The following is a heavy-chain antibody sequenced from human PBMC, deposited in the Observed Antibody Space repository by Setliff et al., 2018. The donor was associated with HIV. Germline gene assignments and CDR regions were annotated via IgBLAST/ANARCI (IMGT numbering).Heavy chain of an antibody. CDR3: ARGPKKGVDILPPDF. J-gene: IGHJ4*02. Sequence: SVKVSCKASGGSFYTYAFTWVRQAPGQGLEWVGGIVPVFRTVNYAQKLQGRVTITADESTSTSYMELNSLTSDDTAVYYCARGPKKGVDILPPDFWGQGTLVTVSS. CDR1: GGSFYTYA. D-gene: IGHD3-3*01. V-gene: IGHV1-69*13. CDR2: IVPVFRTV.